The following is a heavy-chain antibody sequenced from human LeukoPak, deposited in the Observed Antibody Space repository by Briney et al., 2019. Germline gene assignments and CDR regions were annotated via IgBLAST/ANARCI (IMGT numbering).Heavy chain of an antibody. CDR3: AKRECIDWLPRMCSFDY. V-gene: IGHV3-23*01. Sequence: PGGSLRLSCAASGFTFSSYAMHWVRQAPGKGLEWVSAISGSGGSTYYADSVKGRFTISRDNSKNTLYLQMNSLRAEDTAVYYCAKRECIDWLPRMCSFDYWGQGTLVTVSS. D-gene: IGHD3-9*01. J-gene: IGHJ4*02. CDR2: ISGSGGST. CDR1: GFTFSSYA.